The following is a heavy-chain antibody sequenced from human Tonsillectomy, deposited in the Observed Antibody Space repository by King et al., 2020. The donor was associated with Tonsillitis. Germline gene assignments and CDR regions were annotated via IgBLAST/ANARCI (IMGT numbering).Heavy chain of an antibody. D-gene: IGHD3-10*01. CDR3: ASPYYYGSGSYWGY. V-gene: IGHV4-39*01. Sequence: QLQEPGPGLVTPSETLSLTCTVSGGSISSSSYYWGWIRQPPGKGLEWIGTIYYSGSTYYNPSLKSRVTISVDTSKNQFSLKLSSVTAADTAVYYCASPYYYGSGSYWGYWGQGTLVTVSS. CDR1: GGSISSSSYY. CDR2: IYYSGST. J-gene: IGHJ4*02.